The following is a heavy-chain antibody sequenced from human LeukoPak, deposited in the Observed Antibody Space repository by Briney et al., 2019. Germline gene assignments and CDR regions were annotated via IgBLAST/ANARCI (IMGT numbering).Heavy chain of an antibody. Sequence: TLSLTCTVYGGSFSGYYWSWIRQPPGKGREWIGEINHSGSTNYNPSLKSRVTISVDTSKNQFSLKLSSVTAEDTAVYYCARHRGYRYDPDYWGQGTLVTVSS. V-gene: IGHV4-34*01. CDR3: ARHRGYRYDPDY. CDR2: INHSGST. CDR1: GGSFSGYY. J-gene: IGHJ4*02. D-gene: IGHD5-18*01.